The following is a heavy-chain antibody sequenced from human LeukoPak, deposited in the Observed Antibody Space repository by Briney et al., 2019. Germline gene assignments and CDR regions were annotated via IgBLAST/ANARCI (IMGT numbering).Heavy chain of an antibody. J-gene: IGHJ4*02. Sequence: PSETLSLTCAVDGGSFSGYYWSWIRQPPGKGLEWIGEINHSGSTNYNPSLKSRVTISVDTSKNQFSLKLSSVTAADTAVYYCARGRYCSGGSCLPGDYWGQGTLVTVSS. CDR1: GGSFSGYY. V-gene: IGHV4-34*01. CDR3: ARGRYCSGGSCLPGDY. D-gene: IGHD2-15*01. CDR2: INHSGST.